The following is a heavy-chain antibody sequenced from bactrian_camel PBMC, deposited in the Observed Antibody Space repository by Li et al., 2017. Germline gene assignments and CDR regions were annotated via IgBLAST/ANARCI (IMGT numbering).Heavy chain of an antibody. V-gene: IGHV3S53*01. Sequence: HVQLVESGGGLVQPGGSLRLSCTASGFTKDAAGMGWYRQIPGSACELVSSVTSAGRKYYVDSVKGRFTISLDNAKNTVYLQMNSLKPEDTAMYYCAAEGPVWTVVTGACGFGHSGQGTQVTVS. CDR1: GFTKDAAG. D-gene: IGHD7*01. J-gene: IGHJ4*01. CDR3: AAEGPVWTVVTGACGFGH. CDR2: VTSAGRK.